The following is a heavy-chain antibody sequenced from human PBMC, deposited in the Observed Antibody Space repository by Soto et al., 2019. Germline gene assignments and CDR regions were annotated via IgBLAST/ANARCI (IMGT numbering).Heavy chain of an antibody. D-gene: IGHD5-12*01. CDR2: ISNSDNTI. Sequence: QVQLVESGGGLVKPGGSLRLSCAASGFSLSDYYMGWIRQAPGKGLEWISFISNSDNTIYYADSMKGRFTTSRGNAENSLFLQMNSLRVEDTAVYYCATYGGYVRSLDYWGQGTLVTVSS. J-gene: IGHJ4*02. CDR1: GFSLSDYY. CDR3: ATYGGYVRSLDY. V-gene: IGHV3-11*01.